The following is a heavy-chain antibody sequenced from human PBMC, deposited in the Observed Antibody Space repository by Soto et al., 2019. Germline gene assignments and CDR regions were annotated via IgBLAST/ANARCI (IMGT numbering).Heavy chain of an antibody. CDR2: IIPIFGTA. CDR3: ARERTWSTVTTRNFDI. V-gene: IGHV1-69*13. CDR1: GGTFSSYA. Sequence: PVKVSCKASGGTFSSYAISWVRQAPGQGLEWMGGIIPIFGTANYAQKFQGRVTITADESTSTAYMELSSLRSEDTAVYYCARERTWSTVTTRNFDIWGQGTMVTVSS. J-gene: IGHJ3*02. D-gene: IGHD4-17*01.